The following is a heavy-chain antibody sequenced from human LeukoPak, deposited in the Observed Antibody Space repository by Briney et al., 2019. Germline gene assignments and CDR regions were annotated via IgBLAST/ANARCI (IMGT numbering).Heavy chain of an antibody. CDR3: AREEAVTTIATHYYYGMDV. V-gene: IGHV3-48*03. CDR2: ISSSGGTI. J-gene: IGHJ6*02. Sequence: GGSLRLSCAASGFTFSSYEMNWVRHAPGKGLEGVSYISSSGGTIYYADSVKSRFTISRDNAKNSLYLQMNSLRAEDTAVYYCAREEAVTTIATHYYYGMDVWGQGTTVTVSS. CDR1: GFTFSSYE. D-gene: IGHD4-11*01.